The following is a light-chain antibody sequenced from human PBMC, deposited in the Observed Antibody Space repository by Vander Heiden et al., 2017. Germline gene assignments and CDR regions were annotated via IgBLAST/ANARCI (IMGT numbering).Light chain of an antibody. CDR2: DVT. Sequence: QSALTRPVSVAGSPGQAITISCPGTSSDVGGYNYVSWYEQHPGKAPNLIIYDVTNRPSGVSNRFSGSKSGNTASLTISGLQAEDEADYFCSSYAGSSTVLFGGGTKVTVL. V-gene: IGLV2-14*01. CDR1: SSDVGGYNY. J-gene: IGLJ2*01. CDR3: SSYAGSSTVL.